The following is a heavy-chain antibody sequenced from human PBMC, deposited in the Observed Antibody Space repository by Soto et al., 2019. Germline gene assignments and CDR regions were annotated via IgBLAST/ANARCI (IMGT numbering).Heavy chain of an antibody. CDR2: MNPNSGNT. Sequence: QVQLVQSGAEVKKPGASVKVSCKASGYTFTSYDINWVRQATGQGLEWMGWMNPNSGNTGYAQKFQGRVTMTRNTSISTAYMELSGLRSEDTAVYYCARSYSSGWYGGGYFDYWGQGTLVTVSS. J-gene: IGHJ4*02. D-gene: IGHD6-19*01. CDR1: GYTFTSYD. V-gene: IGHV1-8*01. CDR3: ARSYSSGWYGGGYFDY.